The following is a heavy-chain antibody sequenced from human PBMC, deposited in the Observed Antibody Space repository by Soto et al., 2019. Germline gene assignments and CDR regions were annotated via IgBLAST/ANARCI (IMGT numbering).Heavy chain of an antibody. J-gene: IGHJ6*02. D-gene: IGHD3-22*01. CDR2: IIPIFGTS. Sequence: SVKISCKASGGTFSSYAISWVRQAPGQGLEGMEGIIPIFGTSNYAQKFQGRVTITADESTSTAYMQLSSLRSEDTAVDYCARPHYYDSRGSSHVGYYGMDVWGQGTTVTVSS. V-gene: IGHV1-69*13. CDR3: ARPHYYDSRGSSHVGYYGMDV. CDR1: GGTFSSYA.